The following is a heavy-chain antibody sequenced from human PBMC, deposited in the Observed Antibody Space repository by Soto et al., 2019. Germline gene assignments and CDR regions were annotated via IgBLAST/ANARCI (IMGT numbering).Heavy chain of an antibody. J-gene: IGHJ4*02. Sequence: SETLSLTCTVSGGSISSYYWSWIRQPPGKGLEWIGYIYYSGSTNYNPSLKSRVTISVDTSKNQFSLKLSSVTAADTAVYYCARRDVDYYDSSGYFHYWGQGTLVTVSS. CDR3: ARRDVDYYDSSGYFHY. D-gene: IGHD3-22*01. CDR2: IYYSGST. CDR1: GGSISSYY. V-gene: IGHV4-59*01.